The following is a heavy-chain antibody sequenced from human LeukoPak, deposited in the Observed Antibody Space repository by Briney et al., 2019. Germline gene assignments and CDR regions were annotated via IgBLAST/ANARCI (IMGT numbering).Heavy chain of an antibody. CDR1: AYIFSNYW. V-gene: IGHV5-51*01. CDR2: IYPGDSGT. Sequence: GESLQISCQGSAYIFSNYWIGWVRQMPGKGLEWMGIIYPGDSGTRYSPSFQGQVTISADKSIGTAYLQWSSLKASDTAMYYCAREGSSFPGFDYWGQGTLVTVSS. J-gene: IGHJ4*02. D-gene: IGHD6-6*01. CDR3: AREGSSFPGFDY.